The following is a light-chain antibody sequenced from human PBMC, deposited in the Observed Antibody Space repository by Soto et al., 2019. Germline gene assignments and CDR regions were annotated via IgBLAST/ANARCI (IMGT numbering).Light chain of an antibody. CDR1: QRIGSSY. V-gene: IGKV3-20*01. CDR3: QQYGSSSWT. CDR2: GAS. J-gene: IGKJ1*01. Sequence: EIVLTQSPGTLSLSPGERATLSCRASQRIGSSYLAWYQQKPGQAPSLLIYGASRRATGIPDRFSGSGSGTDFTLTISRLEPEDFAVYYCQQYGSSSWTFGQGTKVDIK.